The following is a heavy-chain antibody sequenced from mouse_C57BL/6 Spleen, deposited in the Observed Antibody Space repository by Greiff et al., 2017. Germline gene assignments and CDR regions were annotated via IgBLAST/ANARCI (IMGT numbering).Heavy chain of an antibody. CDR1: GFTFSDYG. CDR3: ARRATVPAMDY. J-gene: IGHJ4*01. CDR2: ISSGSSTI. V-gene: IGHV5-17*01. Sequence: DVQLVESGGGLVKPGGSLKLSCAASGFTFSDYGMHWVRQAPEKGLEWVAYISSGSSTIYYADTVKGRFTIARDNAKNTLFLQMSSLRSEATAIYYCARRATVPAMDYWGQGTSVTVSS. D-gene: IGHD1-1*01.